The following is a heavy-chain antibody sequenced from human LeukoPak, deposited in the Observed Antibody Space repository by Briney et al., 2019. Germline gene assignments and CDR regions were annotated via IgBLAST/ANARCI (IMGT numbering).Heavy chain of an antibody. CDR3: ARPGPNSDWSFGYFDY. D-gene: IGHD6-19*01. CDR2: IYYSAST. Sequence: SETLSLTCTVSGGSISSSSYYWGWIRQPPGKGLEWIGNIYYSASTSYNPSLKSRVTISVDTSKNQFSLKLSSMSDADRAVYYCARPGPNSDWSFGYFDYWGQGALVTVSS. J-gene: IGHJ4*02. V-gene: IGHV4-39*01. CDR1: GGSISSSSYY.